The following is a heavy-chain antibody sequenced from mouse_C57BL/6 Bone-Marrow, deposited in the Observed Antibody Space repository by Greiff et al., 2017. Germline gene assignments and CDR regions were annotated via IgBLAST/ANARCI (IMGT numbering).Heavy chain of an antibody. V-gene: IGHV1-85*01. CDR3: ARDYGSSYWYFDV. Sequence: QVQLQQSGPELVKPGASVKLSCKASGYTFTSYDISWVKQRPGQGLEWIGWIYPRDGSTKYNEKFKGKATLTVDTSSSTAYMELHSLTSEYSAVYFCARDYGSSYWYFDVWGTGTTVTVSS. D-gene: IGHD1-1*01. J-gene: IGHJ1*03. CDR1: GYTFTSYD. CDR2: IYPRDGST.